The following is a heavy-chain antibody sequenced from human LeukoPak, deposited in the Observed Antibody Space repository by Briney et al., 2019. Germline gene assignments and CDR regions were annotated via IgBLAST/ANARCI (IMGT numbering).Heavy chain of an antibody. Sequence: PGGSLRLSCAASGFTFSSYSMNWVRQAPGKGLEWVSSISSSSSYIYYADSVKGRFTISRDNSKNTLYLQMNSLRAEDTAVYYCAKDRGNYSPVRFDPWGQGALVTVSS. V-gene: IGHV3-21*04. CDR3: AKDRGNYSPVRFDP. CDR2: ISSSSSYI. D-gene: IGHD3-16*01. CDR1: GFTFSSYS. J-gene: IGHJ5*02.